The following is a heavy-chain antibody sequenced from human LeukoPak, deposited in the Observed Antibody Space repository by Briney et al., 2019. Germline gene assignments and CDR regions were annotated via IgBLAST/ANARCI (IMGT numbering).Heavy chain of an antibody. CDR3: ARDSEGVLERLPWNYYMDV. CDR2: IYYSGST. J-gene: IGHJ6*03. CDR1: GGSISTYY. D-gene: IGHD3-3*01. Sequence: SETLSLTCTVSGGSISTYYWSWIRQPPGKGLEWIGYIYYSGSTNYNPSLKSRVTISVDTSKNQFSLRLSSVTAADTAVYYCARDSEGVLERLPWNYYMDVWGKGTTVTVSS. V-gene: IGHV4-59*01.